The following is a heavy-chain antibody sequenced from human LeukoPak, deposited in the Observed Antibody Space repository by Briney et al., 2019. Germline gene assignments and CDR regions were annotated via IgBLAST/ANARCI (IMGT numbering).Heavy chain of an antibody. CDR1: GFTFSSYG. CDR3: ARDIGTRPRLYFDC. J-gene: IGHJ4*02. CDR2: IWFDGSKT. V-gene: IGHV3-33*01. Sequence: GGSLRLSCAASGFTFSSYGFHWVRQAPGKGLEWVALIWFDGSKTDYADSVKGRFTISRDSSKNTVYLQIGSLKAEDTAADYCARDIGTRPRLYFDCWGQGTLVAVSS.